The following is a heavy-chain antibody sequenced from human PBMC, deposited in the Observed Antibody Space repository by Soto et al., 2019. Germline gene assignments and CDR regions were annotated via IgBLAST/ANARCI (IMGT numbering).Heavy chain of an antibody. CDR3: AHSSFYYHSSGYSYDY. CDR2: IYWDDDK. CDR1: GRSLSTRGVG. J-gene: IGHJ4*02. D-gene: IGHD3-22*01. Sequence: QITLKESGPTVVKPTETLTLTCTFSGRSLSTRGVGVAWIRQPPGKALEWLALIYWDDDKRYSPSLKNRLTITQDTSKNQVVLTMTDMDPVDTATYYCAHSSFYYHSSGYSYDYWGQGTLVTVSS. V-gene: IGHV2-5*02.